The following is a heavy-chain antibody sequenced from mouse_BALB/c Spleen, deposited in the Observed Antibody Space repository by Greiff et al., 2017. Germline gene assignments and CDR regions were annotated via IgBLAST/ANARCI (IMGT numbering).Heavy chain of an antibody. D-gene: IGHD2-10*02. Sequence: VQLKESGPGLVKPSQSLSLTCSVTGYSITSGYYWNWIRQFPGNKLEWMGYISYDGSNNYNPSLKNRISITRDTSKNQFFLKLNSVTTEDTATYYCARYGNYYAMDYWGQGTSVTVSA. J-gene: IGHJ4*01. CDR3: ARYGNYYAMDY. CDR2: ISYDGSN. V-gene: IGHV3-6*02. CDR1: GYSITSGYY.